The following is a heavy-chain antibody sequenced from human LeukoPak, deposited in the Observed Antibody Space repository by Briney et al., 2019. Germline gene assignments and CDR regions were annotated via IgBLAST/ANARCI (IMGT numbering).Heavy chain of an antibody. CDR1: GYTFIGYY. D-gene: IGHD5-24*01. CDR3: AREGVIGDGYNFFDY. V-gene: IGHV1-2*02. Sequence: ASVKVSCKASGYTFIGYYMHWVREAPGQGLEWMGWINPHSGGTNSEQNFQGRVTMSRDTSISTVYMELSRLRSDDTALYYCAREGVIGDGYNFFDYWGQGTLVTVSS. CDR2: INPHSGGT. J-gene: IGHJ4*02.